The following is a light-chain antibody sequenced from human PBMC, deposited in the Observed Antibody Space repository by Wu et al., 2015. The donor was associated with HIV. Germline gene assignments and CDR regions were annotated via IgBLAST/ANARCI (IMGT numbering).Light chain of an antibody. V-gene: IGKV3-15*01. J-gene: IGKJ4*01. CDR1: QTVNRN. CDR3: QQYTHWPPLT. Sequence: ILLTQSPATLSVSPGEGATLSCRASQTVNRNLAWYQQRPGQAPRLLIYDVDIRATGISARFSGSGFGTDFTLTISGLRSDDVAIYYCQQYTHWPPLTFGGGTRVEIK. CDR2: DVD.